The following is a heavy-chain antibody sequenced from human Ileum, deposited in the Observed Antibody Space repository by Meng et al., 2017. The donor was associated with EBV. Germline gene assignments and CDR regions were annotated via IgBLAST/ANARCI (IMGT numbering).Heavy chain of an antibody. J-gene: IGHJ2*01. CDR2: IYNSGST. Sequence: QVQLQESGPGQAKPSQTLSLTCTVSGGSISSSNYYWSWIRQPPGKGLEWSGHIYNSGSTYYNPSLKSRITISVDTSKNQFSLKLSSVTAADTAVYYCARGQKGYFDLWGRGTLVTVSS. V-gene: IGHV4-30-4*01. CDR1: GGSISSSNYY. CDR3: ARGQKGYFDL.